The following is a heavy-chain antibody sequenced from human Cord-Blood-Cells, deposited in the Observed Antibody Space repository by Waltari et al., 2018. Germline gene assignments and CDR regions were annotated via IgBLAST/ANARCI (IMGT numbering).Heavy chain of an antibody. D-gene: IGHD7-27*01. J-gene: IGHJ4*02. Sequence: QVQLQESGPGLVKPSETLSLTCTVSGGSVSSGSSYWSWIRQPPGKGLEWIGYIYYSGSTNYNPSLKSRVTISVDTSKNQFSLKLSSVTAADTAVYYCARGTANWGNYFDYWGQGTLVTVSS. CDR2: IYYSGST. CDR1: GGSVSSGSSY. CDR3: ARGTANWGNYFDY. V-gene: IGHV4-61*01.